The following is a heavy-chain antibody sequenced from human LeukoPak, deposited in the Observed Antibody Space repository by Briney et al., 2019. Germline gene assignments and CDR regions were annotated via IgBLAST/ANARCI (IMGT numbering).Heavy chain of an antibody. Sequence: GGSLRLSCAASGFTVSSNYMSWVRQAPGKGLEWVGSIRSKAYGETTEYAASVKGRFTISRDDCKSIAYLQINSLKTEDTAVYYCSRGPKTTPFDYWGQGTLVTVSS. D-gene: IGHD4-11*01. CDR3: SRGPKTTPFDY. CDR2: IRSKAYGETT. V-gene: IGHV3-49*04. J-gene: IGHJ4*02. CDR1: GFTVSSNY.